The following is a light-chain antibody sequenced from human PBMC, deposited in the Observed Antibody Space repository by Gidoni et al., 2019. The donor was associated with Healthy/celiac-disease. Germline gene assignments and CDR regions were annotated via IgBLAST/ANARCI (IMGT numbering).Light chain of an antibody. Sequence: DIQMTPSPSFLFASVGDRVTITCQASQDISNYLNWYQQKPGKAPKRLIYDASNLETGVPSGFNGSRARTDVTVIIRSLQSEEIEAVDCQQYDKLPPGLYTFGQGTRVEIK. CDR1: QDISNY. CDR3: QQYDKLPPGLYT. J-gene: IGKJ5*01. V-gene: IGKV1-33*01. CDR2: DAS.